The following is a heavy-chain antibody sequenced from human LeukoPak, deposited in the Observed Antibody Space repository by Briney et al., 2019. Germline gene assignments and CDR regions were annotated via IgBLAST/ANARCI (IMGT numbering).Heavy chain of an antibody. V-gene: IGHV3-9*01. Sequence: GGSLRLSCAASGFTFDDYAMHWVRQAPRKGLEWVSGISWNSGSIGYADSVKSRFTISRDNAKNSLYLQMNSLRAEDTALYYCAKSTGSSIAARLASGFDYWGQGTLVTVSS. D-gene: IGHD6-6*01. J-gene: IGHJ4*02. CDR1: GFTFDDYA. CDR3: AKSTGSSIAARLASGFDY. CDR2: ISWNSGSI.